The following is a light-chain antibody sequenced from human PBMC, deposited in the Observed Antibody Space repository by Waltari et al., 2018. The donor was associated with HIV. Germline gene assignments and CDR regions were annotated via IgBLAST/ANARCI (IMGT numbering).Light chain of an antibody. CDR3: QSTHSRGTYVG. CDR2: KDT. Sequence: SYELTQPPSVSVSPGQTARITCSGDALPKHYAYWYQQKPGQAPVLVIYKDTERPSGIPERFSGASSGTTVTLTITGVQAEDEASYYCQSTHSRGTYVGFGGGTKLTVL. V-gene: IGLV3-25*03. J-gene: IGLJ2*01. CDR1: ALPKHY.